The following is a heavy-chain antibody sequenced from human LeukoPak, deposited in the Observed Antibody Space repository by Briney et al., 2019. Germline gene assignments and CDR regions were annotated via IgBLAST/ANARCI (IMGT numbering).Heavy chain of an antibody. Sequence: PSETLSLTCTVSGGSIITSSYYWGWIRQPPGKGLEWIGYIYYSGSTNYNPSLKSRVTISVDTSKNQFSLKLSSVTAADTAVYYCARVLRVDYGDYVLDYWGQGTLVTVSS. CDR3: ARVLRVDYGDYVLDY. D-gene: IGHD4-17*01. CDR2: IYYSGST. CDR1: GGSIITSSYY. J-gene: IGHJ4*02. V-gene: IGHV4-61*05.